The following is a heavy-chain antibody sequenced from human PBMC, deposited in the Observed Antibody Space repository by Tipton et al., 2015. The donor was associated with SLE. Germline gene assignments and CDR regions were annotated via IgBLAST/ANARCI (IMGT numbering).Heavy chain of an antibody. CDR3: ARGERWLQLWGINY. CDR2: ISYDGSNK. J-gene: IGHJ4*02. Sequence: RSLRLSCAASGFTFSSYGMHWVRQAPGKGLEWVAVISYDGSNKYYADSVKGRFTMSRDNSKNTLYLQMNSLRAEDTAVYYCARGERWLQLWGINYWGQGTLVTVSS. D-gene: IGHD5-24*01. V-gene: IGHV3-30*03. CDR1: GFTFSSYG.